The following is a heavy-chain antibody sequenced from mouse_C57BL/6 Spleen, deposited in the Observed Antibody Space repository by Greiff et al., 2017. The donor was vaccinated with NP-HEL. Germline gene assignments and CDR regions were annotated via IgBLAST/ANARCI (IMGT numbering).Heavy chain of an antibody. J-gene: IGHJ2*01. CDR3: TRSEDDSYLYYFDY. CDR2: IYPSDSEN. CDR1: GFTFTSYW. V-gene: IGHV1-61*01. D-gene: IGHD2-3*01. Sequence: VQLQQPGAELVRPGSSVKLSCKASGFTFTSYWMDWVKQRPGQGLEWIGNIYPSDSENHYNQKFKDKATLTVEQSSSTAYIQISSLSAEDSAVYYCTRSEDDSYLYYFDYWGQGTTLTVSS.